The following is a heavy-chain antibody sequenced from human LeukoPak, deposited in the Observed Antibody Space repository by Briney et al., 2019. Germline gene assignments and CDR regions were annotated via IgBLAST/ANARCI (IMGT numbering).Heavy chain of an antibody. D-gene: IGHD2/OR15-2a*01. CDR3: VSFYETY. CDR1: GNYW. V-gene: IGHV3-74*01. J-gene: IGHJ4*02. CDR2: INSDGSWT. Sequence: PGGSLRLSCAASGNYWMHWVRQVPGEGLVWVSHINSDGSWTSYADSVKGRFTISKDNAKNTVYLQMNSLRAEDTAFYYCVSFYETYWGRGTLVTVSS.